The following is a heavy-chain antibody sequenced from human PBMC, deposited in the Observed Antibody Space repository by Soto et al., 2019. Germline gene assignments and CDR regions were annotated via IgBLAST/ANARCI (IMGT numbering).Heavy chain of an antibody. Sequence: ASVKVSCKVSGYTLTELSMHWVRQAPGKGLEWMGGFDPEDGETIYAQKFQGRVTMTEATSTDTAYMELSSLGSEDTAVYYCATRAYSSQYYYYYMDVWGKGTTVTVSS. D-gene: IGHD6-13*01. J-gene: IGHJ6*03. CDR1: GYTLTELS. CDR2: FDPEDGET. CDR3: ATRAYSSQYYYYYMDV. V-gene: IGHV1-24*01.